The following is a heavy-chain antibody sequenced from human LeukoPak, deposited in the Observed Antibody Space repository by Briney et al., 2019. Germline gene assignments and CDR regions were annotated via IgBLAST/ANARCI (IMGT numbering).Heavy chain of an antibody. CDR1: GYTFTSYY. CDR2: INPSGGST. D-gene: IGHD3-3*01. V-gene: IGHV1-46*01. J-gene: IGHJ4*02. Sequence: ASVKVSCKASGYTFTSYYMHWVRQAPGQGLEWMGIINPSGGSTSYAQKFQGRVTMTRDMSTSTVYMELSSLRSADTAVYYCARVYVRDDFWSGYYWAFDYWGQGTLVTVSS. CDR3: ARVYVRDDFWSGYYWAFDY.